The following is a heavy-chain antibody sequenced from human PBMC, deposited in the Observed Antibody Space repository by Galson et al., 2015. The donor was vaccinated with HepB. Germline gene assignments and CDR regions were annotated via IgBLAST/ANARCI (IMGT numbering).Heavy chain of an antibody. D-gene: IGHD3-22*01. Sequence: SVKVSCKASGYTFINYDINWVRQATGQGLEWMGWMNTHSGNTGYAQKFQGRITMTRDTSGSTAYMELSSLRSEDTAVYYCARELLHGGGAFDIWGHGTMVIVSS. CDR3: ARELLHGGGAFDI. J-gene: IGHJ3*02. V-gene: IGHV1-8*01. CDR1: GYTFINYD. CDR2: MNTHSGNT.